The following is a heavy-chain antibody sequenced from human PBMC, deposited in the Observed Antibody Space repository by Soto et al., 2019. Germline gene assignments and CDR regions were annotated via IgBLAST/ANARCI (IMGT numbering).Heavy chain of an antibody. D-gene: IGHD1-26*01. CDR1: GGSISSYY. Sequence: SETLSLTCTVSGGSISSYYWSWIRQPPGKGLEWIGYIYYSGSTNYNPSLKSRVTISVDTSKNQFSLKLSSVTAADTAVYYCARGYSGSSLDYWGQGTLVTVSS. V-gene: IGHV4-59*01. J-gene: IGHJ4*02. CDR3: ARGYSGSSLDY. CDR2: IYYSGST.